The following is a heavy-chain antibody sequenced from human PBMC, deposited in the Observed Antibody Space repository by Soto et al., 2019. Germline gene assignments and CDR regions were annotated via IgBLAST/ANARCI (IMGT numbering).Heavy chain of an antibody. Sequence: EVQLVESGGTLVQPGGSLRLSCAASGFIFSTFWMHWVRQAPGKGLEWVSRINSDGSKTTYADSVEGRFTISRDNAKNTVYLQMNSLRAEDTAVYYCATVATNSYNWLDPWGQGTLVTVSS. CDR1: GFIFSTFW. J-gene: IGHJ5*02. V-gene: IGHV3-74*01. CDR3: ATVATNSYNWLDP. CDR2: INSDGSKT. D-gene: IGHD5-12*01.